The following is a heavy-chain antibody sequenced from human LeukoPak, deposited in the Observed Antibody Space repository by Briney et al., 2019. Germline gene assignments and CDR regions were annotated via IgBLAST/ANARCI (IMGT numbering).Heavy chain of an antibody. V-gene: IGHV4-39*01. J-gene: IGHJ5*02. CDR3: ARGGYYYDSSGYYH. CDR2: LYYSGST. D-gene: IGHD3-22*01. CDR1: GGSISSSSYY. Sequence: PSETLSLTCTVSGGSISSSSYYWDWIRQPPGKGLEWIGSLYYSGSTYYNPSLKSRVTISVDTSKNQFSLKLSSVTAADTAVFYCARGGYYYDSSGYYHWGQGTLVTVSS.